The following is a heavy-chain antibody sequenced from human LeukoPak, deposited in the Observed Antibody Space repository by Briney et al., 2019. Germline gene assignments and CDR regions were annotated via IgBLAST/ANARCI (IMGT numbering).Heavy chain of an antibody. J-gene: IGHJ4*02. CDR2: IYYSGST. Sequence: PSETLSLTCTVSGGSISSGGYYWSWIRPPPGKGLEWFGYIYYSGSTYYNPSLKSRVTISVDTSKNQFSLKLSSVTAADTAVYYCARAPHLRYGSGWSIDYWGQGTLVTVSS. CDR1: GGSISSGGYY. CDR3: ARAPHLRYGSGWSIDY. D-gene: IGHD6-19*01. V-gene: IGHV4-31*03.